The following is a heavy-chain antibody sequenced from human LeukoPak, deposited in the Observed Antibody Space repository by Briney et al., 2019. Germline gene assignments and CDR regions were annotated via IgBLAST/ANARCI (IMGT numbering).Heavy chain of an antibody. J-gene: IGHJ3*02. CDR3: ARTRLMNAYDYWNSLGQDASDI. Sequence: PGGSLRLSCAASGFTFSSLAMSWVRQAPGKGLDWVSTIGGSGTITYYADSVKGRFTISRDNSKNTLFLQMNSLRVDDTAVYYCARTRLMNAYDYWNSLGQDASDIWGQGTMVTVSS. D-gene: IGHD3-3*01. V-gene: IGHV3-23*01. CDR1: GFTFSSLA. CDR2: IGGSGTIT.